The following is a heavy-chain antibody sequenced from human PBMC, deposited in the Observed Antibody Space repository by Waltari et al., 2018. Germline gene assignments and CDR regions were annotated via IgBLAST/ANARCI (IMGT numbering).Heavy chain of an antibody. CDR2: LSGDESKV. V-gene: IGHV3-48*03. Sequence: QLVESGGNLVEPGGSLRLSGAAAGVASRNYEMNGVRQAPGKGLEWVSYLSGDESKVFYAESVKGRFTISRDDAKNSLYLHMSSLRDEDTAVYYCAREFSGSFDYMDVWGKGTTVTVSS. J-gene: IGHJ6*03. D-gene: IGHD1-26*01. CDR1: GVASRNYE. CDR3: AREFSGSFDYMDV.